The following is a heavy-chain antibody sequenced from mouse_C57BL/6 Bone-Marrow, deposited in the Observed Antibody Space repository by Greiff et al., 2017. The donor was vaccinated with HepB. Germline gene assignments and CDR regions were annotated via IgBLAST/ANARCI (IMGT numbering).Heavy chain of an antibody. V-gene: IGHV1-69*01. CDR2: IDPSDSYT. Sequence: QVQLQQPGAELVMPGASVKLSCKASGYTFTSYWMHWVKQRPGQGLEWIGEIDPSDSYTNYNQKFKGKSTLTVDKSSSTAYMQLSSLTSEDSAVYYCARIYYDYGGGADWFDYWGQGTTLTVSS. CDR3: ARIYYDYGGGADWFDY. CDR1: GYTFTSYW. D-gene: IGHD2-4*01. J-gene: IGHJ2*01.